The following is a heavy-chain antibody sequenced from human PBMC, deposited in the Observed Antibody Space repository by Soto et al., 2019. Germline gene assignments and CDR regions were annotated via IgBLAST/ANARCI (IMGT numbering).Heavy chain of an antibody. CDR3: ARSCSSTSCYYYFDY. Sequence: SETLSLTCTVSGGSISSYYWSWIRQPPGKGLEWIGYIYYSGSTNYNPSLKSRVTISVDTSKNQFSLKLSSVTAADTAVYYCARSCSSTSCYYYFDYWGQGTLVTVSS. D-gene: IGHD2-2*01. CDR2: IYYSGST. J-gene: IGHJ4*02. V-gene: IGHV4-59*08. CDR1: GGSISSYY.